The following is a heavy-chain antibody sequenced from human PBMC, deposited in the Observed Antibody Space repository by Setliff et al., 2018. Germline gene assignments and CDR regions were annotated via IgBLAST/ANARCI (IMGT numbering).Heavy chain of an antibody. CDR1: GVSVNSLTW. CDR3: ARAPGRNIRGDY. V-gene: IGHV4-4*02. J-gene: IGHJ4*02. D-gene: IGHD3-10*01. Sequence: ASETLSLTCAVSGVSVNSLTWWNWVRQPPGKGLEWIGDIYQSGTTNYNPSLKSRVTISADTSKNQFSLKLKSVTAADTAVYYCARAPGRNIRGDYWGQGALVTVSS. CDR2: IYQSGTT.